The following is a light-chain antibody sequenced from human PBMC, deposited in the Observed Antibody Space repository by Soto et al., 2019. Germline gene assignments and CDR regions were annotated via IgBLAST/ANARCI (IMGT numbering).Light chain of an antibody. CDR2: GNV. CDR3: CSYGGSSALPYV. Sequence: GRAPKLLIFGNVNRPSGVPDRFSGSKSGTSASLAITGLLPEDEADYYCCSYGGSSALPYVFGTGTKV. J-gene: IGLJ1*01. V-gene: IGLV1-40*01.